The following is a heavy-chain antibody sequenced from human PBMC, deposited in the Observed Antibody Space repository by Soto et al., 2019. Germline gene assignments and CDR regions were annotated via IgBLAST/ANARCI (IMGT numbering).Heavy chain of an antibody. J-gene: IGHJ6*02. CDR3: ASSTPLFYNYYGMDV. CDR2: IYYSGST. CDR1: GGSISSGGYY. Sequence: SETLSLTCTVSGGSISSGGYYWSWIRQHPGKGLEWIGYIYYSGSTYYNPSLKSRVTISVDTSKNQFSLKLSSVTAADTAVYYCASSTPLFYNYYGMDVWGQGTTVTVSS. V-gene: IGHV4-31*03.